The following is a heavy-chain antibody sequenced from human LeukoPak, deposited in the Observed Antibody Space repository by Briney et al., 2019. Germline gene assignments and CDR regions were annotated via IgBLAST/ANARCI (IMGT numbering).Heavy chain of an antibody. CDR1: GFTVSSNY. V-gene: IGHV3-53*01. J-gene: IGHJ4*02. CDR3: AREDSSLPMH. D-gene: IGHD3-22*01. CDR2: IYSGGST. Sequence: GGSLRLSCAASGFTVSSNYMSWVRQAPGKGLEWVSVIYSGGSTYYADSVKGRFTIFRDNSKNTLYLQMNSLRAEDTAVYYCAREDSSLPMHWGQGTLVTVSS.